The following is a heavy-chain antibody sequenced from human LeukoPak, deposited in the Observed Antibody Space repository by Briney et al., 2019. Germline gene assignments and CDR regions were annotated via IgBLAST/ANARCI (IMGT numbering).Heavy chain of an antibody. D-gene: IGHD3-10*01. V-gene: IGHV4-34*01. Sequence: SLTCAVHGGSFSGYYWSWIRQPPGKGLEWIGEINHSGSTNYNPSLKSRVTISVDTSKNQFSLKLSSVTAADTAVYYCASYTMVRGIDYWGQGTLVTVSS. CDR2: INHSGST. CDR1: GGSFSGYY. J-gene: IGHJ4*02. CDR3: ASYTMVRGIDY.